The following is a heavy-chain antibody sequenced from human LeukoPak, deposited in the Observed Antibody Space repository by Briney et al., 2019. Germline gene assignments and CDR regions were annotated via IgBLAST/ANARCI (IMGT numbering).Heavy chain of an antibody. CDR2: IIPILGIA. CDR1: GGTFSSYA. D-gene: IGHD3-22*01. Sequence: SVKVSCKASGGTFSSYAISWVRQAPGQGLEWMGRIIPILGIANYAQKFQGRVTITADKSTSTAYMGLSSLRSEDTAVYYCAVYYYDSSGYYGEFDYWGQGTLVTVSS. J-gene: IGHJ4*02. V-gene: IGHV1-69*04. CDR3: AVYYYDSSGYYGEFDY.